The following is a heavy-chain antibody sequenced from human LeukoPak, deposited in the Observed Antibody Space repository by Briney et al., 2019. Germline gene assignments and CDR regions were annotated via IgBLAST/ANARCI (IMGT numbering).Heavy chain of an antibody. V-gene: IGHV4-30-2*01. CDR2: IYHTGST. Sequence: SETLSLTCAVSGGSLSSGGYSWGWIRQPPGKGLEIIGYIYHTGSTNYNPSPKNRVAIQVDRSKNQFSLKLTSVTAADTAVYYCARGSVYDSSTFDIWGQGAMVTVSS. D-gene: IGHD3-22*01. CDR1: GGSLSSGGYS. CDR3: ARGSVYDSSTFDI. J-gene: IGHJ3*02.